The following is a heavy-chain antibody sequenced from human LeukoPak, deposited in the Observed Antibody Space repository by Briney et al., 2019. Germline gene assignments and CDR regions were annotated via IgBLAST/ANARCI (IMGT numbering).Heavy chain of an antibody. Sequence: SVNLSCKASGGTFTSYTISWVRHAPGPGLEWMGGIIPIFGTANYAQKLQGRITITAEESTSTAYMELSSLRSEDTAVYYCARVQGVVAATLLYYYMDVWGKGTTVTVS. CDR2: IIPIFGTA. V-gene: IGHV1-69*13. D-gene: IGHD2-15*01. J-gene: IGHJ6*03. CDR1: GGTFTSYT. CDR3: ARVQGVVAATLLYYYMDV.